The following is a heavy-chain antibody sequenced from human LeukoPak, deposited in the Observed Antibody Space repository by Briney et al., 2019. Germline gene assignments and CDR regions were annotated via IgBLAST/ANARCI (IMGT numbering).Heavy chain of an antibody. CDR1: GFTVSSNY. V-gene: IGHV3-66*04. CDR3: ARHHPLPYSSSWYGAQDY. CDR2: ISSGGST. J-gene: IGHJ4*02. D-gene: IGHD6-13*01. Sequence: GGSPRLSCAASGFTVSSNYMSWVRQAPGKGLEWVSVISSGGSTYYAASVKGRFTISRDNSKNTLYLQLNSLRAEDTAVYYCARHHPLPYSSSWYGAQDYWGQGTRVTVSS.